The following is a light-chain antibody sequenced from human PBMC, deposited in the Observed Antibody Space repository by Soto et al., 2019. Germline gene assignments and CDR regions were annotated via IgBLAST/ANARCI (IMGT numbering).Light chain of an antibody. Sequence: QSALTQPASVSGSPGQSITISCTGTSSDVGGYDYVSWYQHHPGKAPKLMIYDVSNRPSGVSNRFSGSKSGNTASLTISGLQAEDEADYYCSSYTSSSTLVFGTRTKLTVL. CDR1: SSDVGGYDY. CDR3: SSYTSSSTLV. CDR2: DVS. V-gene: IGLV2-14*03. J-gene: IGLJ1*01.